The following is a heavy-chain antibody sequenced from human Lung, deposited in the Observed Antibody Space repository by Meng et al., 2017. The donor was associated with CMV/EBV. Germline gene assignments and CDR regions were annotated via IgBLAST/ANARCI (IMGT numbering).Heavy chain of an antibody. CDR3: ARALKLGTVAFDL. D-gene: IGHD7-27*01. V-gene: IGHV1-2*02. CDR2: IFPNNGGT. J-gene: IGHJ3*01. Sequence: ASVKVSCKASGYLFPGYYIHWVRQAPGQNLEWVGWIFPNNGGTKYAQNFQGRVTMTRDTSISTAYLELSRLRSDDTAVYYCARALKLGTVAFDLWGQRTMVTVSS. CDR1: GYLFPGYY.